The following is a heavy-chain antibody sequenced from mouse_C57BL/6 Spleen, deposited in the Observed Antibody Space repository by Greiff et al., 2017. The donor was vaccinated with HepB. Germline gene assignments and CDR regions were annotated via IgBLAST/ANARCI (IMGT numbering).Heavy chain of an antibody. D-gene: IGHD2-1*01. Sequence: QVQLQQLGAELVKPGASVKMSCKASGYTFTSYWITWVKQRPGQGLEWIGDIYPGSGSTNYNEKFKSKATLTVDTSSSTAYMQLSSLTSEDSAVYYCARSQGNFSWFAYWGQGTLVTVSA. CDR1: GYTFTSYW. CDR2: IYPGSGST. V-gene: IGHV1-55*01. J-gene: IGHJ3*01. CDR3: ARSQGNFSWFAY.